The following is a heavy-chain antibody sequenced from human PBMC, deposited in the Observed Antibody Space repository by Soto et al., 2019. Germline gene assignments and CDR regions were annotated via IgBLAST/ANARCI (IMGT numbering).Heavy chain of an antibody. CDR3: ARDPLGRSSLP. D-gene: IGHD3-16*01. V-gene: IGHV3-48*01. CDR1: GFTFSSYS. Sequence: PGGSLRLSCAASGFTFSSYSLSWVRQAPGKGLEWVSYISTSSSTIYYADSVKGRFTISRDNAKNSVYLQMNSLRAEDTAVYYCARDPLGRSSLPWGQGTLVTVSS. J-gene: IGHJ5*02. CDR2: ISTSSSTI.